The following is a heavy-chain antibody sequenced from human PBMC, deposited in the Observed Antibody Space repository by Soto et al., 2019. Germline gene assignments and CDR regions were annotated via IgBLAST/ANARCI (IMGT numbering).Heavy chain of an antibody. CDR2: ISSSSSTI. CDR1: GFTFSSYS. J-gene: IGHJ4*02. Sequence: GGSLRLSCAASGFTFSSYSMNWVRQAPGKGLEWVSYISSSSSTIYYADFVKGRFTISRDNAKNSLYLQMNSLRAEDTAVYYCARDRGGGIVVPAAMSDRYYWGQGTLVTVSS. CDR3: ARDRGGGIVVPAAMSDRYY. D-gene: IGHD2-2*01. V-gene: IGHV3-48*01.